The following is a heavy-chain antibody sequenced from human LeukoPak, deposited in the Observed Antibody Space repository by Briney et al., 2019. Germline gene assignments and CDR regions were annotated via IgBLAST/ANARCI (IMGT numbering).Heavy chain of an antibody. Sequence: PGGSLRLSCAASGFTFSSYAMHWVRQAPGKGLEWVAVISYDGSNKYYADSVKGRFTISRDDSKNTLYLQMNSLRAEDTAVYYCARVGVVAAPSHPMGYYGMDVWGQGTTVTVSS. V-gene: IGHV3-30-3*01. J-gene: IGHJ6*02. CDR2: ISYDGSNK. CDR1: GFTFSSYA. D-gene: IGHD2-15*01. CDR3: ARVGVVAAPSHPMGYYGMDV.